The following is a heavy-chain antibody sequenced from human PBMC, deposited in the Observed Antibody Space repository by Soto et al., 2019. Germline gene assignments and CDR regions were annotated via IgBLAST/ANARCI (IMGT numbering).Heavy chain of an antibody. Sequence: SVKVSCKASGFTFTSSAVQWVRQARGQRLEWIGWIVVGSGNTNYAQKFQERVTITRDMSTSTAYMELSSLRSEDTDVYYCAVPSGSYNPYKWFDPWGQGTLVTVSS. V-gene: IGHV1-58*01. J-gene: IGHJ5*02. D-gene: IGHD1-26*01. CDR1: GFTFTSSA. CDR3: AVPSGSYNPYKWFDP. CDR2: IVVGSGNT.